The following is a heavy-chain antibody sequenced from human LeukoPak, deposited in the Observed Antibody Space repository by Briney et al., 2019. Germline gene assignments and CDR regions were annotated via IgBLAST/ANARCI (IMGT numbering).Heavy chain of an antibody. CDR3: ATQRYCSSTSCYWGTFDY. V-gene: IGHV1-69*04. Sequence: ASVKVSCKASGGTFSSYAISWVRQAPGQGLEWMGRIIPILGIANYAQKFQGRVTITADNSTSTAYMEPSSLRSEETAVYYCATQRYCSSTSCYWGTFDYWGQGTLVTVSS. J-gene: IGHJ4*02. CDR2: IIPILGIA. D-gene: IGHD2-2*01. CDR1: GGTFSSYA.